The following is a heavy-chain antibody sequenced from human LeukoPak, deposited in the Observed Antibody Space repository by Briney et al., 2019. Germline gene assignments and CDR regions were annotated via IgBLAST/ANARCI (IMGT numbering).Heavy chain of an antibody. Sequence: PSETLSLTCTVSGGYVTSGGYYWSWIRQHPGKGLEWIGYVYYTGSTYYNPSLKSRVTISPDTSKNHFSLKVSSVTAADTAVYYCAREVRAVAGTVDYWGQGTLVTVSS. CDR2: VYYTGST. CDR1: GGYVTSGGYY. D-gene: IGHD6-19*01. CDR3: AREVRAVAGTVDY. V-gene: IGHV4-31*03. J-gene: IGHJ4*02.